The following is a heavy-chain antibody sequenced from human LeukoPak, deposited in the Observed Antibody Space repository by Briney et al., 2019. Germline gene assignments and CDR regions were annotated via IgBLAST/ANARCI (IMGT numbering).Heavy chain of an antibody. CDR2: INPNSGGT. J-gene: IGHJ4*02. D-gene: IGHD3-10*01. V-gene: IGHV1-2*02. CDR1: GYTLTGYY. CDR3: ARWFGELSRDIDY. Sequence: ASVKVSCKASGYTLTGYYMHWVRQAPGQGLEWMGWINPNSGGTNYAQKFQGRVTMTRDTSISTAYMELSRLRSDDTAVYYCARWFGELSRDIDYWGQGTLVTVSS.